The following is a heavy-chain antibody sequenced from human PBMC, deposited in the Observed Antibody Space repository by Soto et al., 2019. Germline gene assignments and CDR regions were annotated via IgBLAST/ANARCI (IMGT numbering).Heavy chain of an antibody. D-gene: IGHD6-13*01. J-gene: IGHJ6*02. CDR3: ARGDRDSSSWYPDYYYYYGMDV. CDR1: GYTFTGYY. V-gene: IGHV1-2*04. Sequence: ASVKVSCKASGYTFTGYYMHWVRQAPGQGLEWMGWINPNSGGTNYAQKFQGWVTMTRDTSISTAYMELSRLRSDDTAVYYCARGDRDSSSWYPDYYYYYGMDVWGQGTTVTVPS. CDR2: INPNSGGT.